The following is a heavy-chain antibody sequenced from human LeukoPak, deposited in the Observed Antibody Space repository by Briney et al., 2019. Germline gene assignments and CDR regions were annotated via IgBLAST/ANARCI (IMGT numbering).Heavy chain of an antibody. CDR2: IIPILGIA. CDR1: GGTFSSYA. D-gene: IGHD6-19*01. V-gene: IGHV1-69*04. J-gene: IGHJ6*02. CDR3: ARDWGIAVAFSYYYGMDV. Sequence: SVKVSCKASGGTFSSYAISWVRQAPGQGLEWMGRIIPILGIANYAQKFQGRVTITAEKSTSTAYMELSSLRSEDTAVYYCARDWGIAVAFSYYYGMDVWGQGTTVTVSS.